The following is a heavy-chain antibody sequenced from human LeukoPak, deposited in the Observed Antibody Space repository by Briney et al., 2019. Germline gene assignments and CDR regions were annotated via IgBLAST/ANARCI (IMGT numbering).Heavy chain of an antibody. CDR3: ARAPRIAAAGLFDY. CDR2: IYHSGST. D-gene: IGHD6-13*01. V-gene: IGHV4-39*07. CDR1: GGSISSDNYY. Sequence: SETLSLTCTVSGGSISSDNYYWGWIRQPPGKGLEWIGEIYHSGSTNYNPSLKSRVTISVDKSKNQFSLKLSSVTAADTAVYYCARAPRIAAAGLFDYWGQGTLVTVSS. J-gene: IGHJ4*02.